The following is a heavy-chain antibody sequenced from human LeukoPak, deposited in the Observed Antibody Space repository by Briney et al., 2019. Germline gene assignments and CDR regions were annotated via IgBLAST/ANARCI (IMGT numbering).Heavy chain of an antibody. V-gene: IGHV1-2*02. CDR3: ASGRRGGYGLDV. J-gene: IGHJ6*04. CDR1: GYTFTDYY. CDR2: INSNSGDT. D-gene: IGHD3-16*01. Sequence: ASVRVSSKASGYTFTDYYIHSVRQAPGRRIEWMGWINSNSGDTEYPQTFQGRVTMTRDTSISTFYMDLIGLRSDDTAVYYCASGRRGGYGLDVWDEGTTVTVSS.